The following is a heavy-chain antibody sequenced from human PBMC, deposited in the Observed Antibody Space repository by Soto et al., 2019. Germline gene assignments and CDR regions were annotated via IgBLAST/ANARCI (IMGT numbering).Heavy chain of an antibody. D-gene: IGHD2-21*02. Sequence: KASETLSLTCAVSGGSISSSNWCSWVRQSPGKGLEWIGEIHHSGSTNYNTSLKSRVTISVDKSKNQFSLKLSSVTVADTAVYYCARVMMGDSDDAFDIWGQGKMVTVSS. CDR3: ARVMMGDSDDAFDI. CDR2: IHHSGST. CDR1: GGSISSSNW. J-gene: IGHJ3*02. V-gene: IGHV4-4*02.